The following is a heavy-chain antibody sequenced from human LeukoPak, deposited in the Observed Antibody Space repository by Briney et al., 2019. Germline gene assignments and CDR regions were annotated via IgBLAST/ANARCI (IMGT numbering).Heavy chain of an antibody. V-gene: IGHV1-18*01. CDR2: ISADNGDI. CDR1: GYTFSSYG. Sequence: ASVKVSCKASGYTFSSYGISWVRQAPGQGLEWMGSISADNGDINYAEKLQGRVTITADKSTSTAYMELSSLRSEDTAVYYCARDLIGGDFFDAFDIWGQGTMVTVSS. CDR3: ARDLIGGDFFDAFDI. D-gene: IGHD4-17*01. J-gene: IGHJ3*02.